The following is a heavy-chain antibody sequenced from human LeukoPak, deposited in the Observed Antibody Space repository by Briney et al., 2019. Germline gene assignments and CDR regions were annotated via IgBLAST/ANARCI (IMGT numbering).Heavy chain of an antibody. CDR2: MNPNSGNT. J-gene: IGHJ4*02. D-gene: IGHD1-1*01. CDR1: GYTSTSHD. V-gene: IGHV1-8*01. CDR3: ARGYSPSVRTTGNDY. Sequence: ASVKVSCKASGYTSTSHDINWVRQASGQGLEWMGWMNPNSGNTGYAQKFQGRVTMTRDTSINTAYMELHSLRSDDTAVYFCARGYSPSVRTTGNDYWGQGTLVTVSS.